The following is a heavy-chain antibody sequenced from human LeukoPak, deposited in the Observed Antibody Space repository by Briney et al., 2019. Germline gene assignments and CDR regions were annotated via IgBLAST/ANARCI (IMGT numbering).Heavy chain of an antibody. CDR2: IIPIFGTA. CDR1: GGTFSSYA. CDR3: ARDKGRKEDDSSGYYGGGDFDY. J-gene: IGHJ4*02. V-gene: IGHV1-69*13. D-gene: IGHD3-22*01. Sequence: ASVKVSCKASGGTFSSYAISWVRQAPGQGLEWMGGIIPIFGTANYAQKFQGRVTITADESTSTAYMELSSLRSEDTAVYYCARDKGRKEDDSSGYYGGGDFDYWGQGTLVTVSS.